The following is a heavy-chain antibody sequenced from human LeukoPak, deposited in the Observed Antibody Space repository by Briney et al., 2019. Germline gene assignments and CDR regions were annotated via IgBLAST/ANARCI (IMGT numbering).Heavy chain of an antibody. J-gene: IGHJ3*01. D-gene: IGHD3-3*01. V-gene: IGHV1-2*02. CDR2: INPKTGGT. CDR3: ARIVFGVVNDTLDL. CDR1: GYTFTGHY. Sequence: ASVKVSCKTSGYTFTGHYMHWVRQAPGHGLQWMGWINPKTGGTGYAQDFHDRVTMTSDTSITTAYLTLSGLRSDDTAIYYCARIVFGVVNDTLDLWGQGTLVSV.